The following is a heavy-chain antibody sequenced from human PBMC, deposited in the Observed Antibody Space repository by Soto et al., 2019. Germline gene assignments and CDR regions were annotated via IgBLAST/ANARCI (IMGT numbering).Heavy chain of an antibody. V-gene: IGHV3-30*18. J-gene: IGHJ4*02. Sequence: GGSLRLSCATSGFTFSNYDMHWVRQAPGKGLEWVAVTSYDGTNKYVDSVRGRFTISRDNSKSTVYLQMNSLRVEDTAVYYCAKVGRASSSSAPGDFDHWGQGRVVTVSS. D-gene: IGHD6-6*01. CDR1: GFTFSNYD. CDR3: AKVGRASSSSAPGDFDH. CDR2: TSYDGTNK.